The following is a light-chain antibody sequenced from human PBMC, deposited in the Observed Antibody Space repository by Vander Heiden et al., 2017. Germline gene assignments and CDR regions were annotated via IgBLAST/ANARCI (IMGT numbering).Light chain of an antibody. Sequence: SYVLTQPLLLHLAPGPTARIACRGMNIGSKNVHWYQQKPGHAPVLVVYDDGDRPSGIPDRFSGSNSGNTATLTISGVEAEDEADYYCQVWDSSGDHPVVFGGGTKLTVL. CDR3: QVWDSSGDHPVV. J-gene: IGLJ2*01. CDR2: DDG. V-gene: IGLV3-21*02. CDR1: NIGSKN.